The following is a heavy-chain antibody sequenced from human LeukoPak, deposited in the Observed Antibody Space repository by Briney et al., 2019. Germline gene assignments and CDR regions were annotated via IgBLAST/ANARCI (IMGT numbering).Heavy chain of an antibody. CDR2: ISGDGGST. CDR1: GFTFNNYV. V-gene: IGHV3-43*02. Sequence: PGGSLRLSCEASGFTFNNYVMSWVRQAPGKGLEWVSLISGDGGSTYYADSVKGRFTISRDNSKNSLYLQMNSLRTEDTALYYCAPLLGYCSGGSCLADWGQGTLVTVSS. D-gene: IGHD2-15*01. J-gene: IGHJ4*02. CDR3: APLLGYCSGGSCLAD.